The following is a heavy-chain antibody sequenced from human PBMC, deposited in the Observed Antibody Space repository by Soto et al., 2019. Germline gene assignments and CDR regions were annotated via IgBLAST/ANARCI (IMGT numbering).Heavy chain of an antibody. CDR3: ASDRSMVRGVNPPGGDY. V-gene: IGHV1-18*01. J-gene: IGHJ4*02. Sequence: QVQLVQSGAEVKKPGASVKVSCKASGYTFTSYGISWVRQAPGQGLEWMGWISAYNGNTNYAQKLQGRVTMTTDTSTSTAYMELWGLRSDGTAVDYCASDRSMVRGVNPPGGDYWGQGPLVTVSS. D-gene: IGHD3-10*01. CDR1: GYTFTSYG. CDR2: ISAYNGNT.